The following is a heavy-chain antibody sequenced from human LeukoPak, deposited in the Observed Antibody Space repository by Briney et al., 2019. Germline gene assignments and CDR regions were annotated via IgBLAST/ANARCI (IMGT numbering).Heavy chain of an antibody. CDR2: IREDGGET. D-gene: IGHD2-21*01. V-gene: IGHV3-7*01. CDR1: GFSLSGDW. J-gene: IGHJ4*02. Sequence: PGGSLRLSCVGSGFSLSGDWITWVRQAPGTGLEWVANIREDGGETYYVDSVKGRFTISRDNAKNSLYLQMNNLRAEDTAVYFCARPVNRLFLFWGPGTLVTVSS. CDR3: ARPVNRLFLF.